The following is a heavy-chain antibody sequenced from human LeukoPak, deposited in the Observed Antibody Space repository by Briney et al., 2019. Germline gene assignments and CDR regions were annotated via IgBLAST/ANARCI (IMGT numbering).Heavy chain of an antibody. Sequence: GASVKVSCKASGYTFSAYYMHWVRQAPGQGPEWMGWINPNSGGTNYAQKFQGRVTMTRDTSISTAYMELTRLRSDDTAVYYCARDLRGLALFDYWGQGTLVTVSS. J-gene: IGHJ4*02. CDR1: GYTFSAYY. CDR3: ARDLRGLALFDY. D-gene: IGHD3-10*01. CDR2: INPNSGGT. V-gene: IGHV1-2*02.